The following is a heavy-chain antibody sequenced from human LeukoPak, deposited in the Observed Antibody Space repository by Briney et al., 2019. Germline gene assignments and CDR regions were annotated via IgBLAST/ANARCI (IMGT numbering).Heavy chain of an antibody. V-gene: IGHV3-30*03. Sequence: GGSLRLSCAASGFTFSSYGVHWVRQAPGKGLEWVAVISYDGTNKYYADSVKGRFTISRDNSKNTLYLQMNSLRAEDTAVYYCATDYDITALDYWGQGTLVTVSS. CDR1: GFTFSSYG. J-gene: IGHJ4*02. D-gene: IGHD3-9*01. CDR3: ATDYDITALDY. CDR2: ISYDGTNK.